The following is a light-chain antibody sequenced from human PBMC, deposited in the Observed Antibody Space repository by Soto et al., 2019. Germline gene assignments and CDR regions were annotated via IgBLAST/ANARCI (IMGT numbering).Light chain of an antibody. CDR2: AAS. CDR3: QQSYSTRPFT. Sequence: DIQMTQSPSSLSASVGDRVTITCRASQSISSYLHWYQQKPGKAPKLLIYAASCLQSGVPSRFSGSGSGTDFTLTISSLQPEDFATYYCQQSYSTRPFTFGPGTKVDIK. V-gene: IGKV1-39*01. CDR1: QSISSY. J-gene: IGKJ3*01.